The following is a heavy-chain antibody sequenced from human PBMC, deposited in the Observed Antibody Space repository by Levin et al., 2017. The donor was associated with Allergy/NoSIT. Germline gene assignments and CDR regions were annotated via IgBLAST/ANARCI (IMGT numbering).Heavy chain of an antibody. D-gene: IGHD3-3*01. J-gene: IGHJ4*02. Sequence: PGGSLRLSCAASGFTFSSYAMHWVRQAPGKGLEWVAVISYDGSNKYYADSVKGRFTISRDNSKNTLYLQMNSLRAEDTAVYYCASDHYDQLDYWGQGTLVTVSS. V-gene: IGHV3-30-3*01. CDR3: ASDHYDQLDY. CDR2: ISYDGSNK. CDR1: GFTFSSYA.